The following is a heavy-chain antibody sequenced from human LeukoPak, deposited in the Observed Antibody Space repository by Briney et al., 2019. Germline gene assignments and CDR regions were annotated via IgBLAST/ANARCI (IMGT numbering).Heavy chain of an antibody. Sequence: PSETLSLTCTVSGDSIINYYWSWIRQSPGEGLEWIGYIYYSGSTEYNPSLKSRVTISVDTSKNQFSLKLSSVTAADTAVYYCARHRGSGSPYFDYWGQGTLVTVSS. V-gene: IGHV4-59*08. J-gene: IGHJ4*02. CDR3: ARHRGSGSPYFDY. CDR2: IYYSGST. D-gene: IGHD3-10*01. CDR1: GDSIINYY.